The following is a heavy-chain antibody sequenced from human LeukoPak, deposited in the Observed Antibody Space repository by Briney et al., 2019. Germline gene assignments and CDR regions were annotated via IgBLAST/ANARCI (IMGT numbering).Heavy chain of an antibody. V-gene: IGHV4-59*08. Sequence: SETLSLTCTVSGGSMNNYYWNWIRQPPGKGLEWIGYSYYSGSTNYNPSLRSRVNISVDTSKNQFSLNLSSVTAADTAVYYCARLGSVAMPFDYWGQGTLVTVSS. CDR1: GGSMNNYY. CDR3: ARLGSVAMPFDY. J-gene: IGHJ4*02. D-gene: IGHD2-2*01. CDR2: SYYSGST.